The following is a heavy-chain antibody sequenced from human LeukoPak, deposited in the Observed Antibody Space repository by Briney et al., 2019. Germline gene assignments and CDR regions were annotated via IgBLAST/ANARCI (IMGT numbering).Heavy chain of an antibody. J-gene: IGHJ4*02. D-gene: IGHD3-10*01. CDR3: AREAGPTEIGEFDY. V-gene: IGHV3-23*01. CDR2: INATAT. CDR1: GFTFSSCA. Sequence: GGSLRLSCAASGFTFSSCAMSWVRQAPGKGLEWVSRINATATYYADAVKVRVTISRYSARNTLYLQMNSLRADDTAVYYCAREAGPTEIGEFDYWGQGTLVTVSS.